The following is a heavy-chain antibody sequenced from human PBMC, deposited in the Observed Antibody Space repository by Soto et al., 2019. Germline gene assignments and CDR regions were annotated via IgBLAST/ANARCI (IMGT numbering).Heavy chain of an antibody. CDR2: INHLETT. Sequence: SETLSLTCTVSGASITFGGYSWSWIRQTPGKGLEWIGYINHLETTFYNPSFESRLTLXXXRXXXXXSLXLXXMSXAYRAVYFCARGGGFDSFDCWGQEILVTVSS. D-gene: IGHD3-10*01. J-gene: IGHJ4*02. CDR1: GASITFGGYS. V-gene: IGHV4-30-2*01. CDR3: ARGGGFDSFDC.